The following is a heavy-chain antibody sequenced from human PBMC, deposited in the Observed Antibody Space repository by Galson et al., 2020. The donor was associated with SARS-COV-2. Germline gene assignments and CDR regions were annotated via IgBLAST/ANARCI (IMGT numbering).Heavy chain of an antibody. Sequence: NSGGSLILSCAGSGFTFSNYAMSWVRQAPGKGLEWVSSISSSSSYIHYADSVKGRFTISRDNAKSSLFLQMNSLRADDTAVHYCAKSRGELLDYWGQGTLVTVSS. CDR2: ISSSSSYI. CDR3: AKSRGELLDY. V-gene: IGHV3-21*01. J-gene: IGHJ4*02. D-gene: IGHD1-26*01. CDR1: GFTFSNYA.